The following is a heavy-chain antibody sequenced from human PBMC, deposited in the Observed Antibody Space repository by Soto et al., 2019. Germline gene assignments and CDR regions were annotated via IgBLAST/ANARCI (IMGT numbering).Heavy chain of an antibody. Sequence: GGSLRLSCAASGFTFSSYSMNWVRQAPGKGLEWVSSISSSSSYIYYADSVKGRFTISRDNAKNSLYLQMNSLRAEDTAVYYCARAKDPLLAAADSPWGQGTMVTVSS. CDR3: ARAKDPLLAAADSP. CDR2: ISSSSSYI. J-gene: IGHJ3*01. D-gene: IGHD6-13*01. V-gene: IGHV3-21*01. CDR1: GFTFSSYS.